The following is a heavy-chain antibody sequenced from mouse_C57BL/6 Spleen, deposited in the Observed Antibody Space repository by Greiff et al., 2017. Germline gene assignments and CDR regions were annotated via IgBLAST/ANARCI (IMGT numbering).Heavy chain of an antibody. CDR1: GYTFTSYW. CDR3: AKAGTRAMDY. J-gene: IGHJ4*01. D-gene: IGHD4-1*01. CDR2: IYPGSGST. V-gene: IGHV1-55*01. Sequence: QVQLQQPGAELVKPGASVKMSCKASGYTFTSYWITWVKQRPGQGLEWIGYIYPGSGSTNYNEKFKRKATLTVDTSSSTAYMQLSSLTSEDSSVYYCAKAGTRAMDYWGQGTSVTVSS.